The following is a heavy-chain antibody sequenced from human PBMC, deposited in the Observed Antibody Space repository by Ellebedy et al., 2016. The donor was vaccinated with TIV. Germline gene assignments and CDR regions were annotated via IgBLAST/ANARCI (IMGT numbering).Heavy chain of an antibody. CDR2: MRSIAKNYAT. D-gene: IGHD3-10*01. CDR1: GFIFSAST. Sequence: GESLKISCAASGFIFSASTMHWVRQASGKGLEWVGQMRSIAKNYATAYQASVKGRFTISRDDSQNTAYLQMNSLKTEDTAVYYCIRKSEIGGSGLGDYWGQGTLVTVSS. CDR3: IRKSEIGGSGLGDY. J-gene: IGHJ4*02. V-gene: IGHV3-73*01.